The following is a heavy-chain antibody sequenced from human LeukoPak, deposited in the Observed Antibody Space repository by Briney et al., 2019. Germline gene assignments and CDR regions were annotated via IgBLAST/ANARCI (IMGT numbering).Heavy chain of an antibody. Sequence: ASVKVSCKASGDTLSSFTISWLRQAPGQRLEWMGRIIPIINIATYAQKFQGRVTITADKSTSTVHLEVISLRSEDTAVYYCARDERRDFDFWGQGTLVTVSS. CDR2: IIPIINIA. CDR3: ARDERRDFDF. CDR1: GDTLSSFT. V-gene: IGHV1-69*04. J-gene: IGHJ4*02.